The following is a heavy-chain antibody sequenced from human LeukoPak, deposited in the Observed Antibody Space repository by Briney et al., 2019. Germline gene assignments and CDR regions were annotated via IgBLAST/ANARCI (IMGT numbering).Heavy chain of an antibody. D-gene: IGHD3-10*01. CDR2: INHSGST. CDR3: ARLEDPDYGSAFDY. V-gene: IGHV4-34*01. Sequence: PSETLSLTCAVYGGSFSGYYWSWIRQPPGKGLEWIGEINHSGSTNYNPSLKSRVTMSVDTSKNQFSLKLSSVTAADTAVYYCARLEDPDYGSAFDYWGQGTLVTVSS. CDR1: GGSFSGYY. J-gene: IGHJ4*02.